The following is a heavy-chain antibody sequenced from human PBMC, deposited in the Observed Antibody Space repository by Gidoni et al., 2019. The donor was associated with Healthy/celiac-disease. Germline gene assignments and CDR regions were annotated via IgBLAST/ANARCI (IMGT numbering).Heavy chain of an antibody. CDR3: ARHGAGCSGGSCYSDLGYYYGMDV. CDR2: IYPGDSDT. CDR1: GYSFTSYW. J-gene: IGHJ6*02. Sequence: EVQLVQSGAEVKKPGESLKISCKGSGYSFTSYWIGWVRQMPGKGLEWMGIIYPGDSDTRYSPSFQGQVTISADKSISTAYLQWSSLKASDTAMYYCARHGAGCSGGSCYSDLGYYYGMDVWGQGTTVTVSS. D-gene: IGHD2-15*01. V-gene: IGHV5-51*01.